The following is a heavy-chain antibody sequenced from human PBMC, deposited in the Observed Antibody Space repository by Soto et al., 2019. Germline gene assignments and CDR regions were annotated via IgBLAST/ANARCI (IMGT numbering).Heavy chain of an antibody. V-gene: IGHV4-39*01. CDR3: ARHRRGGSYYTDY. D-gene: IGHD1-26*01. CDR1: GGSISSSSYY. CDR2: IYYSGST. J-gene: IGHJ4*02. Sequence: SETLSLTCTVSGGSISSSSYYWGWIRQPPGKGLEWIGSIYYSGSTYYNPSLKSRVTISVDTSKNQFSLKLSSVTAADTAVYYCARHRRGGSYYTDYWGQGTLVTVSS.